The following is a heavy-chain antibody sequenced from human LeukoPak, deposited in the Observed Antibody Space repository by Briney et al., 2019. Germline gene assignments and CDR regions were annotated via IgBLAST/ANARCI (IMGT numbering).Heavy chain of an antibody. V-gene: IGHV1-69*13. Sequence: ASVKVSCKASGDTFSSNAISWVRQAPGQGLEWMGGIIPILDTTNYAQTFQGRVTITADESTSTAYMELSSLRSEDTAVYYCARSYRSYYYYYMDVWGKGTTVTISS. CDR3: ARSYRSYYYYYMDV. D-gene: IGHD2-21*01. J-gene: IGHJ6*03. CDR2: IIPILDTT. CDR1: GDTFSSNA.